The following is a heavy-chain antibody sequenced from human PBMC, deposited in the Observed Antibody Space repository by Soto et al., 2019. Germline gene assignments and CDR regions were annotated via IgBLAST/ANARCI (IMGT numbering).Heavy chain of an antibody. Sequence: QLRESGPGLVKPSGTLSLTCFVSGASISSTYWWSWVRQTPGTRLEWIGQIYHTGTTSYKPSLKNRVTISSDKSNDQFSLRLTSMAAADTAVYYCATLPPRIVVVMTDLPTWGQGTLVTVSS. V-gene: IGHV4-4*02. CDR1: GASISSTYW. CDR2: IYHTGTT. J-gene: IGHJ5*02. CDR3: ATLPPRIVVVMTDLPT. D-gene: IGHD2-15*01.